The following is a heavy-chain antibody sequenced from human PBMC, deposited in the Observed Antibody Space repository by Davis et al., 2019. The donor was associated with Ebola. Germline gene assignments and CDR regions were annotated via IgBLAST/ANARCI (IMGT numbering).Heavy chain of an antibody. Sequence: PGGSLRLSCEGTGFTFSSYAMSWVRQAPGKGLEWVSGTGGSDGSTYYADSVKGRFTISRDNAKNTLYLQMDSLRAEDTAVYYCAKDRWGIAVAGTDLWDYWGQGTLVTVSS. J-gene: IGHJ4*02. D-gene: IGHD6-19*01. CDR3: AKDRWGIAVAGTDLWDY. CDR2: TGGSDGST. V-gene: IGHV3-23*01. CDR1: GFTFSSYA.